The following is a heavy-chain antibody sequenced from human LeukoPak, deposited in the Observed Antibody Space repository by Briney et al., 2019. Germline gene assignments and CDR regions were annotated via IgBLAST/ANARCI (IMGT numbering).Heavy chain of an antibody. CDR1: GGTFSSYA. CDR3: ARDNSVRDEAWWFNP. V-gene: IGHV1-69*13. Sequence: SVKVSCKASGGTFSSYAITWVRQAPGQGLEWMGGIIPIFDTSNYAQKFQGRVTFTSDDSTSTAYMELSSLRSEDTAVYYCARDNSVRDEAWWFNPWGQGTLVTVSS. D-gene: IGHD5-24*01. CDR2: IIPIFDTS. J-gene: IGHJ5*02.